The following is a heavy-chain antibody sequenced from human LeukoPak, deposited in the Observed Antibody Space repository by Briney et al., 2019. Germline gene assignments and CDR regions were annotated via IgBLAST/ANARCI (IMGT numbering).Heavy chain of an antibody. V-gene: IGHV4-59*01. Sequence: SETLSLTCTVSGGSISSYYWSWIRQPPGKGLEWIGYIYYSGSTNYNPSLKSRVTISVDTSKNQFSLKLSSVTAADTAVYYCARVGDYGAFDYWGQGTLVTVSS. D-gene: IGHD4-17*01. CDR1: GGSISSYY. J-gene: IGHJ4*02. CDR2: IYYSGST. CDR3: ARVGDYGAFDY.